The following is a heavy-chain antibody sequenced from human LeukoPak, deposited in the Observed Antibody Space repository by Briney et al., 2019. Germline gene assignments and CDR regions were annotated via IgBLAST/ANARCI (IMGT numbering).Heavy chain of an antibody. D-gene: IGHD5-18*01. CDR2: ISSSSSYI. CDR3: ANAGYSYGPNWFDP. J-gene: IGHJ5*02. V-gene: IGHV3-21*04. CDR1: GFTFSSYS. Sequence: GGSLRLSCAASGFTFSSYSMNWVRQAPGKGLEWVSSISSSSSYIYYADSVKGRFTISRDNAKNSLYLQMNSLRAEDTAVYYCANAGYSYGPNWFDPWGQGTLVTVSS.